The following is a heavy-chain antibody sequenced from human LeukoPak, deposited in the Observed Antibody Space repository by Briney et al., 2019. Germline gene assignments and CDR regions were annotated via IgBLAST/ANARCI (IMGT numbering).Heavy chain of an antibody. J-gene: IGHJ6*03. CDR3: ARDSLSRRAYYYYMDV. CDR1: GGSISSYY. V-gene: IGHV4-4*07. Sequence: SETLSLTCTVSGGSISSYYWSWIRPPAGKGLEWIGRIYTSGSTDYNPSLKSRVTMSVDTSKNQFSLKLSSVTAADTAVYYCARDSLSRRAYYYYMDVWGKGTTVTVSS. CDR2: IYTSGST. D-gene: IGHD3-9*01.